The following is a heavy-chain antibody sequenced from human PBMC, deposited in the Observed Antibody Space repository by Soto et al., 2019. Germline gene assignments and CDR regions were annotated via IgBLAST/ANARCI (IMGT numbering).Heavy chain of an antibody. V-gene: IGHV2-5*01. D-gene: IGHD3-22*01. CDR2: IYWNGDK. CDR1: GFSLSTSGVG. CDR3: VHRRITMTFGY. J-gene: IGHJ4*02. Sequence: SGPTLVNPTQTLTLTCTFSGFSLSTSGVGVGWIRQPPGKALEWLALIYWNGDKRYSPSLKNRLIITKDTSKHQVVLTMTDMDPVDTATYYCVHRRITMTFGYWGQGSLVTVSS.